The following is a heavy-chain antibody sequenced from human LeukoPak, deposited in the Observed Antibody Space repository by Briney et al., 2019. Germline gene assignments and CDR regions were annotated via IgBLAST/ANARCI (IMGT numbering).Heavy chain of an antibody. CDR1: GFTFSSYW. J-gene: IGHJ4*02. CDR3: ARGGRAGSLDY. CDR2: IKHDGSEK. D-gene: IGHD6-19*01. Sequence: GGSLRLSCGTSGFTFSSYWMTWVRQAPGKGLEWVAIIKHDGSEKYYVDSVKGRFIISRDNVENSLFVQMNSLGAEDTAVYYCARGGRAGSLDYWGQGTLVTVSS. V-gene: IGHV3-7*05.